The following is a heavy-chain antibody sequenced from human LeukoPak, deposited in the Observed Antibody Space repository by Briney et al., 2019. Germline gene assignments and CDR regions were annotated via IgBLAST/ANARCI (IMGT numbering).Heavy chain of an antibody. CDR1: GGSFSGYY. D-gene: IGHD3-10*01. Sequence: PSETLSLTCAVYGGSFSGYYWSWIRQPPGKGLEWIGEINHSGSTNYNPSLKSRVTISVDTSKNQFSLKLSSVTAADTAVYYCAMSEGSGRDFDYWGQGTLVTVSS. CDR3: AMSEGSGRDFDY. J-gene: IGHJ4*02. CDR2: INHSGST. V-gene: IGHV4-34*01.